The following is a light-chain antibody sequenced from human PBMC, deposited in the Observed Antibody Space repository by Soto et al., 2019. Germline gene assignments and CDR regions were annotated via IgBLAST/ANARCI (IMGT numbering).Light chain of an antibody. Sequence: QSVLTQPPSVSGTPGHKVSISCSGSTSNLGGNTVNWYQQLPGTAPKLLIYTNNQRPSGVPDRFSGSKSGTSASLAISGLRSEDEADYYCAAWDDSLNAVVFGSGTQLTVL. CDR2: TNN. CDR3: AAWDDSLNAVV. J-gene: IGLJ6*01. V-gene: IGLV1-44*01. CDR1: TSNLGGNT.